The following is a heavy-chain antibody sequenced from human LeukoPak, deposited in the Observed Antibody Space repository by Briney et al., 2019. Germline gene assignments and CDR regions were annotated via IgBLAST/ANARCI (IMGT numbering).Heavy chain of an antibody. J-gene: IGHJ5*02. CDR2: IYTSGST. CDR1: GGSISSYY. V-gene: IGHV4-4*07. Sequence: PSETLSLTCTVSGGSISSYYWSWIRQPAGKGLEWIGRIYTSGSTNYNPSLKSRVTMSVDTPKNQFSLKLSSVTAADTAVYYCARDVRFLEWLLGGNWFDPWGQGTLVTVSS. CDR3: ARDVRFLEWLLGGNWFDP. D-gene: IGHD3-3*01.